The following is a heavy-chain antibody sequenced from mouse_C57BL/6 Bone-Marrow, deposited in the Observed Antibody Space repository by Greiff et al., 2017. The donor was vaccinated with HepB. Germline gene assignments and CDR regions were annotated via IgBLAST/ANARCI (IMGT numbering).Heavy chain of an antibody. CDR3: ARNPISSYEDAMDY. D-gene: IGHD1-1*01. CDR1: GFSLTSYG. V-gene: IGHV2-2*01. CDR2: IWSGGST. Sequence: VNVVESGPGLVQPSQSLSITCTVSGFSLTSYGVHWVRQSPGKGLEWLGVIWSGGSTDYNAAFISRLSISKDNSKSQVFFKMNSLQADDTAIYYCARNPISSYEDAMDYWGQGTSVTVSS. J-gene: IGHJ4*01.